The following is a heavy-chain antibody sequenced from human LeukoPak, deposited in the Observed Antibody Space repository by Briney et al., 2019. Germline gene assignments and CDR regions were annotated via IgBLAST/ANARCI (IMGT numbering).Heavy chain of an antibody. CDR2: ISAYNGNT. Sequence: ASVNVSCKASGYTFTSYGISWVRQAPGQGLEWMGWISAYNGNTNYAQKLQGRVTMTTDTSTSTAHMELRSLRSDDTAVYYCARPYSSGWKDAFDIWGQGTMVTVSS. D-gene: IGHD6-19*01. CDR3: ARPYSSGWKDAFDI. J-gene: IGHJ3*02. V-gene: IGHV1-18*01. CDR1: GYTFTSYG.